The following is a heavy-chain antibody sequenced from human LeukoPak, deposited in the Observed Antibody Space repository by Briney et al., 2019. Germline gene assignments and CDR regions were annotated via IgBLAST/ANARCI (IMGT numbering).Heavy chain of an antibody. CDR2: INPNSGGT. V-gene: IGHV1-2*02. Sequence: ASVKVSCKASGYTFTGYYMHWVRQAPGQGLGWMGWINPNSGGTNYAQKFQGRVTMTRDTSISTAYMELSRLRSDDTAVYYCARQAVTTGWYFDCWGQGTLVAVSS. D-gene: IGHD4-17*01. J-gene: IGHJ4*02. CDR1: GYTFTGYY. CDR3: ARQAVTTGWYFDC.